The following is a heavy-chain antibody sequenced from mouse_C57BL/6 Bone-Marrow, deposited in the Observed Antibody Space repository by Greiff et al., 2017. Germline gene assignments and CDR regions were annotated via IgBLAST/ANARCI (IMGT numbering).Heavy chain of an antibody. V-gene: IGHV1-20*01. CDR2: INPYNGDT. Sequence: VQLKESGPELVKPGDSVKISCKASGYSFTGYFMNWVMQSHGKSLEWIGRINPYNGDTFYNQKFKGKATLTVDKSSSTAHMELRSLTSEDSAVYYCATNYYGSRGYFDYWGQGTTLTVSS. J-gene: IGHJ2*01. CDR3: ATNYYGSRGYFDY. D-gene: IGHD1-1*01. CDR1: GYSFTGYF.